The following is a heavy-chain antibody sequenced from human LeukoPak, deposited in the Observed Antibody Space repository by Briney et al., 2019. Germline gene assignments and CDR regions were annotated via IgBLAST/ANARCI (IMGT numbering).Heavy chain of an antibody. CDR3: ARALYCSSTSCPNHIAARPLDY. D-gene: IGHD2-2*01. V-gene: IGHV4-34*01. Sequence: SETLSPTCAVYGGSFSGYYWSWIRQPPGKGLEWIGEINHSGSTNYNPSLKSRVTISVDTSKNQFSLKLSSVTAADTAVYYCARALYCSSTSCPNHIAARPLDYWGQGTLVTVSS. J-gene: IGHJ4*02. CDR2: INHSGST. CDR1: GGSFSGYY.